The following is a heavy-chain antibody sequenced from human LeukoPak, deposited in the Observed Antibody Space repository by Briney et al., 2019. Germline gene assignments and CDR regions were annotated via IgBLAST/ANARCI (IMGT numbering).Heavy chain of an antibody. CDR2: INSNSGGT. CDR3: ARGYCTRSSCSYYLDY. J-gene: IGHJ4*02. CDR1: GCTFSGYH. Sequence: GASVKVSCKASGCTFSGYHVHWVRQVPGQGLEWMGWINSNSGGTNYAQRFQARVTMTRDTSISTAYMEMSRLRSDDTAVYYCARGYCTRSSCSYYLDYWGQGTLVTVSS. V-gene: IGHV1-2*02. D-gene: IGHD2-15*01.